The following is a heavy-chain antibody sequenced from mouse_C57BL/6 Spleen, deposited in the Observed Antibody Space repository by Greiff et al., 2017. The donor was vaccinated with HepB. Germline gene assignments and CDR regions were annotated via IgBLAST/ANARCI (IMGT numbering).Heavy chain of an antibody. CDR3: TTYGSYTGWFAY. D-gene: IGHD2-1*01. V-gene: IGHV14-4*01. CDR1: GFNIKDDY. CDR2: IDPENGDT. Sequence: VQLKQSGAELVRPGASVKLSCTASGFNIKDDYMHWVKQRPEQGLEWIGWIDPENGDTEYASKFQGKATITADTSSNTAYLQLSSLTSEDTAVYYGTTYGSYTGWFAYWGQGTLVTVSA. J-gene: IGHJ3*01.